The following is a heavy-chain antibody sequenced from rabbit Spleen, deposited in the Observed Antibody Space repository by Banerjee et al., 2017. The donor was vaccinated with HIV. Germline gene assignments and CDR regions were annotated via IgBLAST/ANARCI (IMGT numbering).Heavy chain of an antibody. Sequence: QSLEESGGDLVKPGASLTVTCTASGFSLSSSYWMCWVRQAPGKGLELIACIGISGGSTWYASWVNGQFTISRGTSLNTVDLKMTSLTAADTATYFCARDTGTSFSTYGMDLWGPGTLVTVS. V-gene: IGHV1S43*01. J-gene: IGHJ6*01. D-gene: IGHD8-1*01. CDR3: ARDTGTSFSTYGMDL. CDR2: IGISGGST. CDR1: GFSLSSSYW.